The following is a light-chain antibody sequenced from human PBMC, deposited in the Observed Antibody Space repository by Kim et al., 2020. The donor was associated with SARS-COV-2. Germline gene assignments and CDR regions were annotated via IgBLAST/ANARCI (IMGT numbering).Light chain of an antibody. CDR2: SNN. CDR3: AAWDDSLNGWV. J-gene: IGLJ3*02. CDR1: SPNIGSNT. V-gene: IGLV1-44*01. Sequence: GQRVTISCSGSSPNIGSNTVNWYQQPPGTAPKLLIYSNNQRPSGVPDRFSGSKSGTSASLAISGLQSEDEADYYCAAWDDSLNGWVFGGGTKLTVL.